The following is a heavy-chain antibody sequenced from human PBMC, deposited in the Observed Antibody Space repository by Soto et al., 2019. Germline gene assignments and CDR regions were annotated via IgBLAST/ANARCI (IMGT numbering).Heavy chain of an antibody. J-gene: IGHJ4*02. CDR3: ARQTYYYDSSGYFQFGY. D-gene: IGHD3-22*01. V-gene: IGHV4-39*01. Sequence: QLQLQESGPGLVKPSETLSLTCTVSGGSVSSSSYYWGWIRQPPGKGLEWIGSIYYSGSTHCNPSLKSRVTITVDTSKNQFSLKLSSVTAADTAVYYCARQTYYYDSSGYFQFGYWGQGTLVTVSS. CDR2: IYYSGST. CDR1: GGSVSSSSYY.